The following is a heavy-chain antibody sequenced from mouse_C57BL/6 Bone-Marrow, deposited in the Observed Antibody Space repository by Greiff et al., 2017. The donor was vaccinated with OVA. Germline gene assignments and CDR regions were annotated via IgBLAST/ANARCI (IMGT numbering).Heavy chain of an antibody. Sequence: QVQLQQPGAELVKPGASVKMSCKASGYTFTSYWITWVKQRPGQGLEWIGDIYPGSGSTNYNEKFKSKATLTVDTSSSTAYMQLSSLTSEDSAVYYCARRGIYYDYYYYAMDYWGQGTSVTVSS. CDR3: ARRGIYYDYYYYAMDY. J-gene: IGHJ4*01. D-gene: IGHD2-4*01. V-gene: IGHV1-55*01. CDR2: IYPGSGST. CDR1: GYTFTSYW.